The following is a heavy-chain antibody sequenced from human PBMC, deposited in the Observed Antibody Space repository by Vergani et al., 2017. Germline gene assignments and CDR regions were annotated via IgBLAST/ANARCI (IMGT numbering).Heavy chain of an antibody. J-gene: IGHJ3*02. D-gene: IGHD4-23*01. V-gene: IGHV4-31*03. CDR1: GGSLSSGSYY. CDR3: ASQDEQNGNPGAFDI. Sequence: QVQLQESGPGLLKPSQTLSLTCTVSGGSLSSGSYYWSWVRQRPGKGLEWIGYIYNSGSTYYNPSLKSRVTISVDASKNQFSLKLSSVTAADTAVYYCASQDEQNGNPGAFDIWGQGTKVTVSS. CDR2: IYNSGST.